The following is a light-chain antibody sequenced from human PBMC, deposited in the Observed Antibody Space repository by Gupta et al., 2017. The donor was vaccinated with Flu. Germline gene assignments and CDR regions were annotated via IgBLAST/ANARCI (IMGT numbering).Light chain of an antibody. Sequence: QTVRITCQGDSLRKSYASWYQQKPGQAPGLVIYAKNIRPSGSPDRFSGSSSGNTASLTITGAQAEDEADYYCNSRDSTDNHQAVFGGGTKLTVL. CDR1: SLRKSY. CDR3: NSRDSTDNHQAV. V-gene: IGLV3-19*01. J-gene: IGLJ2*01. CDR2: AKN.